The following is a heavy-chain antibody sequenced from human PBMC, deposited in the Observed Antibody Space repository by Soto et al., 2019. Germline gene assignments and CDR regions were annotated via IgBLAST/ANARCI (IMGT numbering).Heavy chain of an antibody. V-gene: IGHV3-30*18. CDR1: GFTFSSYG. Sequence: QVQLVESGGGVVQPGRSLRLSCAASGFTFSSYGMHWVRQAPGKGLEWVAVISYGGSNKYYADSVKGRFTISRDNSKNTLYLQMNNLSAEDKAVYYCAKDNCISTSCYRLYNWFDPWGQGTLVTVSS. CDR3: AKDNCISTSCYRLYNWFDP. CDR2: ISYGGSNK. J-gene: IGHJ5*02. D-gene: IGHD2-2*01.